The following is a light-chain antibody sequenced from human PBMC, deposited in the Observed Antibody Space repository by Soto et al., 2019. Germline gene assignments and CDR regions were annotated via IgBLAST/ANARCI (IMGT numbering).Light chain of an antibody. Sequence: EIVLTQSPGTLSLSPGERATLSCRASQSVGTYLAWHQQTPGPAPRLLIYNASNRAPGIPTRFSGSGSGTDFTLTISSLEPEDFAVYYCQQRASGDTFGQGTRLEIK. CDR2: NAS. CDR3: QQRASGDT. V-gene: IGKV3-11*01. CDR1: QSVGTY. J-gene: IGKJ5*01.